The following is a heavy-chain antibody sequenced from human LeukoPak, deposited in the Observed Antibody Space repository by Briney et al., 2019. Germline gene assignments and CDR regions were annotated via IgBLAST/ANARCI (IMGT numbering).Heavy chain of an antibody. CDR2: ISASSGNT. Sequence: ASVKVSCKASGFTFASYGISWVRQAPGQGLEWMGWISASSGNTNYAQKLQGRVTMTTDTPTSTAYMELRSLRSDDTAVHYCARGSSFDWLFPPPYYFGYWGQGTLVIVSS. J-gene: IGHJ4*02. V-gene: IGHV1-18*01. CDR1: GFTFASYG. D-gene: IGHD3-9*01. CDR3: ARGSSFDWLFPPPYYFGY.